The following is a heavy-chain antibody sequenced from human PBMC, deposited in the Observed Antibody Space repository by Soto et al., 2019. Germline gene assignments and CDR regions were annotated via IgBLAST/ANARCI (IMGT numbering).Heavy chain of an antibody. Sequence: GGSLRLSCAASGFTFSSYAMHWVRQAPGEGLKWLTYISFDGSSEYYADSVKGRFTVSRDNSKETLYLQINSLRAEDTAVYYCARPFYGSGPYSLYGIDFWGLGTLVTVSS. CDR1: GFTFSSYA. J-gene: IGHJ4*02. CDR2: ISFDGSSE. D-gene: IGHD3-10*01. V-gene: IGHV3-30*04. CDR3: ARPFYGSGPYSLYGIDF.